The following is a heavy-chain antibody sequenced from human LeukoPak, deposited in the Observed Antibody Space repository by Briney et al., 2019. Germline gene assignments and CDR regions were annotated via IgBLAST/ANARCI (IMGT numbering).Heavy chain of an antibody. CDR3: ARLPITKRALDV. V-gene: IGHV4-39*01. CDR1: GDSIRSGDSY. D-gene: IGHD1-14*01. J-gene: IGHJ6*02. Sequence: PSETLSLTCGVSGDSIRSGDSYWGWIRQTPWKGLEWIGSIYYVGSPYYNPSLNSRRVTISVDTSKNQFSLKVTSVTAADTAVYYCARLPITKRALDVWGQGTTVTVSS. CDR2: IYYVGSP.